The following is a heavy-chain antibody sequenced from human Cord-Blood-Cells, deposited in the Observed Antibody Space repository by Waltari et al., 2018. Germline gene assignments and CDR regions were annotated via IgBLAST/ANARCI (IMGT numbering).Heavy chain of an antibody. V-gene: IGHV1-69*09. Sequence: QVQLVQSGAEVQKPGSSVKVPCKASGGTVSSSAISWVRQAPGQGLEWMGRIIPILGIANYAQKFQGRVTITADKSTSTAYMELSSLRSEDTAVYYCAGSSIAGAAFDIWGQGTMVTVSS. CDR2: IIPILGIA. CDR3: AGSSIAGAAFDI. CDR1: GGTVSSSA. J-gene: IGHJ3*02. D-gene: IGHD2-15*01.